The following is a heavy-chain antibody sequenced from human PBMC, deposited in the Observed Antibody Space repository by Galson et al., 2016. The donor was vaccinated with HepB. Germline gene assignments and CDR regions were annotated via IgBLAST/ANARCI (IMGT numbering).Heavy chain of an antibody. CDR1: GITFSSYT. D-gene: IGHD3-22*01. V-gene: IGHV3-21*01. Sequence: SLRLSCAASGITFSSYTINWVRQAPGKGLEWVSSISGRGTYITYAESVRGRFTISRDDDKNPLQLHMHSMRAEDAAVYYCAVDTYYFDSSGYGPFDYWGQGTLVTVSS. CDR2: ISGRGTYI. J-gene: IGHJ4*02. CDR3: AVDTYYFDSSGYGPFDY.